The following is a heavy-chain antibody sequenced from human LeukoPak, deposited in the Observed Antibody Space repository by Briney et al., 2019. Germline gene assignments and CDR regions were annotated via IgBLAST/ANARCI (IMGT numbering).Heavy chain of an antibody. D-gene: IGHD1-26*01. CDR2: ISRSGRDT. J-gene: IGHJ5*02. Sequence: GGSLRLSCAASGFTFSGYAIHWVRQAPGKGLEWVSSISRSGRDTYYADSVKGRFTISRDNSKYTLLLQMNSLRADEDTAVYFCAKEWIVGATRWFDPWGQGTLVTVSS. V-gene: IGHV3-23*01. CDR3: AKEWIVGATRWFDP. CDR1: GFTFSGYA.